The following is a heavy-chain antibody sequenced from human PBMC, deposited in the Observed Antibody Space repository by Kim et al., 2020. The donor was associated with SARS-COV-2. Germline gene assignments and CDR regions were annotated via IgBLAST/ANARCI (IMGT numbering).Heavy chain of an antibody. CDR2: TYYRSKWYN. CDR3: ASGTMRGPSSGMGV. J-gene: IGHJ6*02. Sequence: SQTLSLTCAISGDRVSSNSAAWNWIRQSPSRGLEWLGRTYYRSKWYNDYAVSVKSRITINPDTSKNQFSLQLNSVTPEDTAVYYCASGTMRGPSSGMGVWGQGTTVTVSS. CDR1: GDRVSSNSAA. D-gene: IGHD1-1*01. V-gene: IGHV6-1*01.